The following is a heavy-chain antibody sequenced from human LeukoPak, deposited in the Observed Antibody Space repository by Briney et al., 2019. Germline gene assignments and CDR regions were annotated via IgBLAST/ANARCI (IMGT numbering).Heavy chain of an antibody. CDR2: IYSGGST. Sequence: GGSLRLSCAASGFTVSSNYMSWVRQAPGKGLEWVSVIYSGGSTYYADSVKGRFTISRDNSKNTLYLQMNSLRAEDTAVYYCARAFFGASPYYFDYGARETRVTVPS. V-gene: IGHV3-53*01. D-gene: IGHD3-10*01. CDR3: ARAFFGASPYYFDY. CDR1: GFTVSSNY. J-gene: IGHJ4*02.